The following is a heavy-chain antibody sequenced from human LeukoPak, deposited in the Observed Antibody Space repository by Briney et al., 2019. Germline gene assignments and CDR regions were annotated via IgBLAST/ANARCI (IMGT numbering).Heavy chain of an antibody. CDR3: ARGLYYFDY. V-gene: IGHV3-30*04. D-gene: IGHD3/OR15-3a*01. CDR1: GFTFSSYA. J-gene: IGHJ4*02. CDR2: ISYDGSNK. Sequence: PGGSPRLSCAASGFTFSSYAMHWVRQAPGKGLEWVAVISYDGSNKYYADSVKGRFTISRDNSKNTLYLQMNSLRAEDTAVYYCARGLYYFDYRGQGTLVTVSS.